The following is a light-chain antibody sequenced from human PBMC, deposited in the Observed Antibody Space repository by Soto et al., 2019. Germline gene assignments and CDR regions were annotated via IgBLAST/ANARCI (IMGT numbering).Light chain of an antibody. CDR2: DAS. CDR3: QQYNSLWT. V-gene: IGKV1-5*01. Sequence: DIQMTQSPSTLSASVGYIFPITCRASQSISSWLAWYQQKPGKAPKLLIYDASSLESGVPSRLSGSGSGTEFTLTISSMKPDDFATYYCQQYNSLWTFGQGTKVDIK. CDR1: QSISSW. J-gene: IGKJ1*01.